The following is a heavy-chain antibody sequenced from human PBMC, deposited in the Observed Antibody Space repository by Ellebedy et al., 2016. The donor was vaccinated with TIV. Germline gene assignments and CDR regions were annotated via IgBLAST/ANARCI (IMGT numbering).Heavy chain of an antibody. CDR2: IYYSGST. V-gene: IGHV4-39*01. D-gene: IGHD1-1*01. Sequence: MPSETLSLTCTVSGGSISSSSYYWGWIRQPPGKGLEWLGSIYYSGSTYYNPSLKSRVTISVDTSKNQFSLKLSSVTAADTAVYYCARSYNSGGYFDYWGQGTLVTVSS. J-gene: IGHJ4*02. CDR1: GGSISSSSYY. CDR3: ARSYNSGGYFDY.